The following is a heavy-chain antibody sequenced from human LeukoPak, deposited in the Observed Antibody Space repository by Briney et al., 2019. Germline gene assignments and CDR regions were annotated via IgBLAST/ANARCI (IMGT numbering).Heavy chain of an antibody. D-gene: IGHD3-10*01. Sequence: SGPALVKPTQTLTLTCTFSGFSLSTSGMCVSWIRQPPGKALEWLARIDWDDDKYYSTSLKTRHTISKDTSKNQVVLTMTNMDPADTATYYCARPITMVRGIENWFDPWGQGTLVTVSS. CDR3: ARPITMVRGIENWFDP. CDR1: GFSLSTSGMC. V-gene: IGHV2-70*11. CDR2: IDWDDDK. J-gene: IGHJ5*02.